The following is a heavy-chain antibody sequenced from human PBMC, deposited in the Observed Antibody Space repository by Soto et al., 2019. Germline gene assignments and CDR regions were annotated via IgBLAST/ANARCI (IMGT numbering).Heavy chain of an antibody. CDR2: IYYSGST. D-gene: IGHD3-3*01. J-gene: IGHJ4*02. Sequence: TSETLSLTCTVSGGSISSYYWSWIRQPPGKGLEWIGYIYYSGSTNYNPSLKSRVTISVDTSKNQFSLKLSSVTAADTAVYYCARQRRITIFGVVTPFDYWGQGTLVTVSS. CDR3: ARQRRITIFGVVTPFDY. CDR1: GGSISSYY. V-gene: IGHV4-59*08.